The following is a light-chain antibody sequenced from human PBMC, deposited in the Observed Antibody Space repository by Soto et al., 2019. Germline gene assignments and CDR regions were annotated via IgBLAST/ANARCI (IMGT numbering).Light chain of an antibody. CDR3: SSYTSSTDYV. CDR2: EVT. Sequence: QSVLTQPASVSGSPGQSITISCTGTSSDIDTYNYVSWYQQHPGKAPKLIIYEVTNRPSGVSNRFSGSKSGDTASLTISGLRAEGEADYYCSSYTSSTDYVFGTGTKVTVL. V-gene: IGLV2-14*01. J-gene: IGLJ1*01. CDR1: SSDIDTYNY.